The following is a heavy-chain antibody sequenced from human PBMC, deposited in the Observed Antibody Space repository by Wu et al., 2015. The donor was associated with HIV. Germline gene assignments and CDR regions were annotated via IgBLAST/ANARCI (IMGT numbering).Heavy chain of an antibody. CDR1: GGTFSSYA. CDR3: ARGYQLHQGEGGYYYYMDV. D-gene: IGHD2-2*01. Sequence: QVQLVQSGAEVKKPGSSVKVSCKASGGTFSSYAISWVRQAPGQGLEWMGGIIPIFGTANYAQKFQGRVTITADESTSTAYMELSSLRSEDTAVYYCARGYQLHQGEGGYYYYMDVWGKGTTVTVSS. V-gene: IGHV1-69*12. J-gene: IGHJ6*03. CDR2: IIPIFGTA.